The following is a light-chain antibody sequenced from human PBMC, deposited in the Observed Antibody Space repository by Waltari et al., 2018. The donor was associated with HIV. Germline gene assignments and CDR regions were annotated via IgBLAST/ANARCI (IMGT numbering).Light chain of an antibody. V-gene: IGLV2-14*01. CDR3: SSYTTSQNLV. CDR2: GVS. CDR1: TSDSSLYDL. Sequence: QSALTQPASVSGSPGQSINISCSGTTSDSSLYDLVPWYQQRPDKAPQLLMFGVSTRPSGISYRFSGSKSGNTASLTISGLQAEDEADYYCSSYTTSQNLVFGGGTKLTVL. J-gene: IGLJ3*02.